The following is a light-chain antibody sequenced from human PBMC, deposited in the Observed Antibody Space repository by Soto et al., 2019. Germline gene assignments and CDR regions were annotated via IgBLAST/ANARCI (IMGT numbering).Light chain of an antibody. J-gene: IGLJ2*01. CDR1: SSDVGGYDY. CDR3: CSYAGTYILI. V-gene: IGLV2-11*01. CDR2: NVS. Sequence: QSALTQPPSVSGSPGQSVTISCTGTSSDVGGYDYVSWYQQHPGKAPKLMIYNVSKRPSGVPDRFSGSKSGNTASLTISGLQAEDEADYYCCSYAGTYILIFGGGTKLTVL.